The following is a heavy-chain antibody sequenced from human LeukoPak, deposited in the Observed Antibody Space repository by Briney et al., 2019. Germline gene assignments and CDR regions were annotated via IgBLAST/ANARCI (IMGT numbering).Heavy chain of an antibody. V-gene: IGHV3-23*01. J-gene: IGHJ3*02. Sequence: GGSLGLSCAASGFTFSSYAVNWVRQAPRKGLEWVSGISDSGGSTYYADSVKGRFTISRDSSKNTLYLQMNSLRAEDSAVYYCARRGMPNEKDAFDMWGQGTMVTVSS. CDR1: GFTFSSYA. CDR3: ARRGMPNEKDAFDM. D-gene: IGHD3-16*01. CDR2: ISDSGGST.